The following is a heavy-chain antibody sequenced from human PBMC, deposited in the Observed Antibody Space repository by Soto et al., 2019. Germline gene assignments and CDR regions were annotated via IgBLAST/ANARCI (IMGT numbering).Heavy chain of an antibody. D-gene: IGHD3-22*01. Sequence: QVQLVQSGAEVKKPGSSVKVSCKASGGTFSSYAISWVRQAPGQGLEWMGGIIPIFGTANYAQKFQGRVTITADESTSTAYMELSSLRSEDTAVYYCASEPFEYYDSSGYFDYWGQGTLVTVSS. CDR1: GGTFSSYA. CDR2: IIPIFGTA. J-gene: IGHJ4*02. V-gene: IGHV1-69*01. CDR3: ASEPFEYYDSSGYFDY.